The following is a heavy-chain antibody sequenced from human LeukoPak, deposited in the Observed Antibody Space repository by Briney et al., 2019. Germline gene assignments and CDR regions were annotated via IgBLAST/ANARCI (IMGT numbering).Heavy chain of an antibody. V-gene: IGHV3-21*01. Sequence: PGGSLRLSCAASGFTFSSYAMHWVRQAPGKGLEWVSSISSSSSYIYYADSVKGRFTISRDNSKNTLYLQMNSLGAEDTAVYYCAKAGGYSYGSLTPLDYWGQGTLVTVSS. CDR2: ISSSSSYI. CDR3: AKAGGYSYGSLTPLDY. D-gene: IGHD5-18*01. J-gene: IGHJ4*02. CDR1: GFTFSSYA.